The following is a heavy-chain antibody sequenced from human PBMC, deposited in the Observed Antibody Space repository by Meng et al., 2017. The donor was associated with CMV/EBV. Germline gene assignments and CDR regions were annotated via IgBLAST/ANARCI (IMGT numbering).Heavy chain of an antibody. CDR2: IGTAGDT. D-gene: IGHD2-8*01. J-gene: IGHJ6*02. CDR3: ARGGLGVSNGFYYPGLDV. V-gene: IGHV3-13*01. Sequence: GGSLRLSCAASGFPFSSYDMHWVRQTPGKGLEWVSAIGTAGDTYYPDSVKGRFTISRENARNSLYLQMNTLRVGDTATYYCARGGLGVSNGFYYPGLDVWGQGTTVTVSS. CDR1: GFPFSSYD.